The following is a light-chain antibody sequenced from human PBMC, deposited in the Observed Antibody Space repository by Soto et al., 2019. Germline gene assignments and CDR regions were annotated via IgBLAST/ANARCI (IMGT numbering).Light chain of an antibody. V-gene: IGLV2-23*02. CDR2: DVS. CDR1: SSNVGNFNV. J-gene: IGLJ1*01. CDR3: CSYAGSGTNV. Sequence: QSALTQPASVSGSPGQSITISCTGTSSNVGNFNVVSWYQQHPGKAPKVIIYDVSERPSGVSHRFSGSKSGNTASLTISGLQAEDEADYYCCSYAGSGTNVLGTGKKVTV.